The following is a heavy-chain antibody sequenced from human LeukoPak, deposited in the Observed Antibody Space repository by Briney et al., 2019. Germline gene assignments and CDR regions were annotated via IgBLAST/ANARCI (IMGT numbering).Heavy chain of an antibody. D-gene: IGHD2-21*02. J-gene: IGHJ3*02. CDR1: GFTFSNAW. CDR2: IKSKTDGGTT. CDR3: TTQGSDVVVTAIHRDDAFDI. Sequence: GGSLRLSCAASGFTFSNAWMSWVRQAPGKGLEWVGRIKSKTDGGTTDYAAPVKGRFTISRDDSKNTLYLQMNSLKTEDTAVYYCTTQGSDVVVTAIHRDDAFDIWGQGTMVTVSS. V-gene: IGHV3-15*01.